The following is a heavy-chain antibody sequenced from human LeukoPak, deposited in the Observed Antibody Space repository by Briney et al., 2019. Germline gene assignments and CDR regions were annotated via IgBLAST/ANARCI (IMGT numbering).Heavy chain of an antibody. CDR1: GFTFDDYP. Sequence: GRSLRLSCASSGFTFDDYPMHWVRKAPGKGVEWVSGISWDSGSIAYADSVKGRFTISRDNAKNSLFLQMNSLRAEDTALYYCTEGPRDYWGQGNLVTVSS. CDR3: TEGPRDY. J-gene: IGHJ4*02. V-gene: IGHV3-9*01. CDR2: ISWDSGSI.